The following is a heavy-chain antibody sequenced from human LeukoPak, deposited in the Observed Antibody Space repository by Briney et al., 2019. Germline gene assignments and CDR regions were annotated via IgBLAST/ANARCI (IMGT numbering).Heavy chain of an antibody. CDR3: VKDISATNSYYGMDV. V-gene: IGHV3-9*01. J-gene: IGHJ6*02. Sequence: GRSLRLSCAASGFTFDKNAMHWVRQVPGKGLEWVSGISWNSGHIGYADSVKGRFTISRDNAKNSLYLQMNSLRAEDTALYYCVKDISATNSYYGMDVWGQGTTVTVPS. CDR2: ISWNSGHI. CDR1: GFTFDKNA.